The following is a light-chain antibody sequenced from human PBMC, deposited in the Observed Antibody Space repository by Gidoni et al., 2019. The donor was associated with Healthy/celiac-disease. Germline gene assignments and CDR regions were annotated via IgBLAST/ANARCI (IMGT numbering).Light chain of an antibody. Sequence: EIVLTQSPATLSLSPGERATLSCRASQSVSSYLAWYQQKPGQAPRLLIYDASNRATGIPARFRGSGSGTDFTLTISSLEPEDFAVYYCQQRSNWFLTFGGGTKVEIK. J-gene: IGKJ4*01. CDR3: QQRSNWFLT. CDR1: QSVSSY. V-gene: IGKV3-11*01. CDR2: DAS.